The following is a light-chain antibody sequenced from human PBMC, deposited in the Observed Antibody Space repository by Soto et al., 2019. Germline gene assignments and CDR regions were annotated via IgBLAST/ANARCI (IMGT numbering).Light chain of an antibody. Sequence: QLVLTQSSSASASLGSSVNLTCTLSSGHSTYIIAWHQQQPGKAPRYLMKLEGSGSYNKASGVPDRFSGSSSGADRYLTISNRQSEDEADYYCETWDSSIQIFGGGTKLTVL. CDR1: SGHSTYI. J-gene: IGLJ2*01. CDR3: ETWDSSIQI. CDR2: LEGSGSY. V-gene: IGLV4-60*03.